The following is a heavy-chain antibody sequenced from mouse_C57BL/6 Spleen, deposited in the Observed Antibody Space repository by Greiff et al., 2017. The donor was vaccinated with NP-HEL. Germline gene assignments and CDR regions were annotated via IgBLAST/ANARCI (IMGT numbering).Heavy chain of an antibody. J-gene: IGHJ4*01. CDR2: INPNNGGT. Sequence: EVQLQQSGPELVKPGASVKIPCKASGYTFTDYNMDWVKQSHGKSLEWIGDINPNNGGTIYNQKFKGKATLTVDKSSSTAYMELRSLTSEDTAVYYCARRPITTVVQPAMDDWGQGTSVTVSS. CDR3: ARRPITTVVQPAMDD. D-gene: IGHD1-1*01. CDR1: GYTFTDYN. V-gene: IGHV1-18*01.